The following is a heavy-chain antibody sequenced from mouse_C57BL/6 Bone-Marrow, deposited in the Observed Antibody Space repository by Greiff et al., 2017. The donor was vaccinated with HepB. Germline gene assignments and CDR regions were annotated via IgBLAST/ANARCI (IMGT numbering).Heavy chain of an antibody. CDR3: ARDRNYYGVMDY. CDR2: ISDGGSYT. J-gene: IGHJ4*01. CDR1: GFTFSSYA. V-gene: IGHV5-4*01. Sequence: EVKVVESGGGLVKPGGSLKLSCAASGFTFSSYAMSWVRQTPEKRLEWVATISDGGSYTYYPDNVKGRFTTSRDNAKNNLYLQMSHLKSEDTAMYYCARDRNYYGVMDYWGQGTSVTVSS. D-gene: IGHD1-2*01.